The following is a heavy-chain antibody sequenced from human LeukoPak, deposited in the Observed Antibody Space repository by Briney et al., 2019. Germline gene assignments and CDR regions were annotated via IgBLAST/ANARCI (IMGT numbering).Heavy chain of an antibody. V-gene: IGHV1-69*04. CDR3: ARGSSSWYGGTFDY. Sequence: ASVKVSCKTSGGTFSTYAISWLRQAPGQGLQWMGRILPIHGTTNYAQKFQGRVTITADKSTSTAYMELRSLRSDDTAVYYCARGSSSWYGGTFDYWGQGTLVTVSS. CDR2: ILPIHGTT. D-gene: IGHD6-13*01. J-gene: IGHJ4*02. CDR1: GGTFSTYA.